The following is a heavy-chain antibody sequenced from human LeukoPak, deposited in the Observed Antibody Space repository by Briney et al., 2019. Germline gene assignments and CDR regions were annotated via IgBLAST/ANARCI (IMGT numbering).Heavy chain of an antibody. J-gene: IGHJ5*02. D-gene: IGHD6-13*01. CDR1: GFTFDDYA. CDR3: ARDLGYSSSWTRWFDP. V-gene: IGHV3-9*01. Sequence: GGSLRLSCAASGFTFDDYAMHWVRQAPGKGLEWVSGISWNSGSIGYADSVKGRFTISRDNAKNSLYLQTNSLRAEDTAVYYCARDLGYSSSWTRWFDPWGQGTLVTVSS. CDR2: ISWNSGSI.